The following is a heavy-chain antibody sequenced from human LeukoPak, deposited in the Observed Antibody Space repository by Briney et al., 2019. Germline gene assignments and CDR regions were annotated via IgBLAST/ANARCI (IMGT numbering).Heavy chain of an antibody. CDR3: ARDHLYGSGSYYNPYWFDP. D-gene: IGHD3-10*01. CDR1: GFTFSSYS. CDR2: ISSSSSYI. V-gene: IGHV3-21*01. J-gene: IGHJ5*02. Sequence: GGSLRLSCAASGFTFSSYSMNWVRQAPGKGLEWVSSISSSSSYIYYADSVKGRFTISRDNAKNSLYLQMNSLRAEDTAVYYCARDHLYGSGSYYNPYWFDPWSQGTLVTVSS.